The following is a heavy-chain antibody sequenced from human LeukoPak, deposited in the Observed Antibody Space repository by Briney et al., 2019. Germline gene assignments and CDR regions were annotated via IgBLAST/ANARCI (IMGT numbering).Heavy chain of an antibody. D-gene: IGHD6-19*01. CDR1: GGSFSGYY. J-gene: IGHJ4*02. CDR2: INHSGST. Sequence: SETLSLTCAVYGGSFSGYYWSWIRQPPGKGLEWIGEINHSGSTNYNPSLKSRVTISVDTSKNQFSLKLSSVTAADTAVYYCAREEAVAGTEWDYYFDYWGQGTLVTVSS. V-gene: IGHV4-34*01. CDR3: AREEAVAGTEWDYYFDY.